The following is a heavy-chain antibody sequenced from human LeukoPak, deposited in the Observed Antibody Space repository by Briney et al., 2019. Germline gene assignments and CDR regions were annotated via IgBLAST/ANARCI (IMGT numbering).Heavy chain of an antibody. Sequence: SGRSLRLSCAASGFLFSTYDMHWVRQAPGKGLEWVAIIWYDGTNIKYVDSVKGRFTISRDNSKNTLYLQMNSLRAEDTAVYYCARVRAVAGAFDYWGQGTLVTVSS. J-gene: IGHJ4*02. V-gene: IGHV3-33*01. D-gene: IGHD6-19*01. CDR1: GFLFSTYD. CDR2: IWYDGTNI. CDR3: ARVRAVAGAFDY.